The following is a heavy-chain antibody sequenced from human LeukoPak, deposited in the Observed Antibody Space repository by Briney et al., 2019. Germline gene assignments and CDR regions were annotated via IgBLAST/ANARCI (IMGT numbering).Heavy chain of an antibody. CDR1: GFTFSSYG. J-gene: IGHJ5*02. V-gene: IGHV3-30*03. CDR3: AAEPDTDNWFDP. Sequence: GRSLRLSCAASGFTFSSYGMHWVRQAPGKGLEWVAVISYDGSNKYYADSVKGRFTISRDNSKNTLYLQMNSLRAEDTAVYYCAAEPDTDNWFDPWGQGTLVTVSS. CDR2: ISYDGSNK. D-gene: IGHD5-18*01.